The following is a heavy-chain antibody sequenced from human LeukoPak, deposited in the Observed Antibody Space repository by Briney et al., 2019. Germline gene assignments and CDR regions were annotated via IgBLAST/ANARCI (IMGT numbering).Heavy chain of an antibody. V-gene: IGHV5-51*01. CDR2: IYPGDSDT. CDR3: ARLPPVYGGNSAFDI. J-gene: IGHJ3*02. Sequence: GASLQISCKGSGSIFTSYWIGGVRQLPGKGLEWMGIIYPGDSDTRYSPSFQGHVTISADKSISTAYLQWSSLKASDTAMYYCARLPPVYGGNSAFDIWGQGTMVTVSS. CDR1: GSIFTSYW. D-gene: IGHD4-23*01.